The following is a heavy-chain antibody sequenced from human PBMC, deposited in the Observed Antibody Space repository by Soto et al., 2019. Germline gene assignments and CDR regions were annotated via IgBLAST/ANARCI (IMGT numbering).Heavy chain of an antibody. CDR1: GFTFNNYG. Sequence: QVQLVESGGGVVQPGRSLRLYCAASGFTFNNYGMHWVRQAPGKGLEWLAVIWNDGSNNYYANSVKGRFTISRDNSKNTLYLQMNSLRDEDTAVYYCARRQIPPPTRGAANARGGMDVWGQGTTVTVSS. CDR3: ARRQIPPPTRGAANARGGMDV. J-gene: IGHJ6*02. CDR2: IWNDGSNN. D-gene: IGHD6-13*01. V-gene: IGHV3-33*01.